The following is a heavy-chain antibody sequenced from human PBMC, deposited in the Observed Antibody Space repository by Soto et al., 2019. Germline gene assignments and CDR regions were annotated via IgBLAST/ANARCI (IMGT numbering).Heavy chain of an antibody. CDR3: ARVFIVGATSIFDY. CDR1: GYTFTSYG. V-gene: IGHV1-18*01. Sequence: ASVKVSCKASGYTFTSYGTSWVRQAPGQGLEWMGWISAYNGNTNYAQKLQGRVTMTTDTSTSTAYMELRSLRSDDTAVYYCARVFIVGATSIFDYWGQGTLVTVSS. J-gene: IGHJ4*02. CDR2: ISAYNGNT. D-gene: IGHD1-26*01.